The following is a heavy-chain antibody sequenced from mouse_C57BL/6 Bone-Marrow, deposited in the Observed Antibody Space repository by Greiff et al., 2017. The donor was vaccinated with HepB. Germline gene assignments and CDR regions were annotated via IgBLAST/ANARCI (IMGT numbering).Heavy chain of an antibody. J-gene: IGHJ4*01. D-gene: IGHD1-2*01. CDR2: IYPGSGNT. Sequence: VKLMESGAELVRPGASVKLSCKASGYTFTDYYINWVKQRPGQGLEWIARIYPGSGNTYYNEKFKGKATLTAEKSSSTAYMQLSSLTSEDSAVYFCARGGYYGRMDDWGQGTSVTVSS. CDR1: GYTFTDYY. CDR3: ARGGYYGRMDD. V-gene: IGHV1-76*01.